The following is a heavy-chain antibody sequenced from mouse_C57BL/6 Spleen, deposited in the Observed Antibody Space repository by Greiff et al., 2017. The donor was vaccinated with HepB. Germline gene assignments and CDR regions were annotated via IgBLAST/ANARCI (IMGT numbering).Heavy chain of an antibody. J-gene: IGHJ2*01. CDR3: ARSDYCGSSYDYFDY. Sequence: EVQLQQSGPELVKPGASVKIPCKASGYTFTDYNMDWVKQSHGKSLEWIGDINPNNGGTIYNQKFKGKATLTVDKSSSTAYMELRSLTSEDTAVYYCARSDYCGSSYDYFDYWGQGTTLTVSS. V-gene: IGHV1-18*01. D-gene: IGHD1-1*01. CDR1: GYTFTDYN. CDR2: INPNNGGT.